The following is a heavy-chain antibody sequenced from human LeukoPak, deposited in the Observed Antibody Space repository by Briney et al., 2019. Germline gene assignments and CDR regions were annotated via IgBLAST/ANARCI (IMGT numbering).Heavy chain of an antibody. CDR3: ARGDSSGYSVYNWFDP. D-gene: IGHD3-22*01. Sequence: SETLSLTCTVSGYSISSGYYWGWIRPPPGKGLEWIGYIYYSGSTYYNPSLKSRVTISVDTSKNQFSLKLSSVTAADTAVYYCARGDSSGYSVYNWFDPWGQGTLVTVSS. V-gene: IGHV4-38-2*02. J-gene: IGHJ5*02. CDR2: IYYSGST. CDR1: GYSISSGYY.